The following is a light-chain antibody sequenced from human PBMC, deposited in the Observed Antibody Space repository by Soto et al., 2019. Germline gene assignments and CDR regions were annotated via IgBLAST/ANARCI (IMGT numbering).Light chain of an antibody. CDR2: AAS. Sequence: AIQMAQSPSSLSASVGDRVTITCRASHGIRNDLGWYQQKPGKAPKLLIYAASSLQSGVPSRFSGSGSGTDFTLTISSLQPEDFATYYCLQDYNYPWTFGQGTKVDIK. V-gene: IGKV1-6*01. J-gene: IGKJ1*01. CDR3: LQDYNYPWT. CDR1: HGIRND.